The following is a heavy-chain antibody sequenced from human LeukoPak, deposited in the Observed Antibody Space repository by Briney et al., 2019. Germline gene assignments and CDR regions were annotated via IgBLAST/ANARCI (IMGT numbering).Heavy chain of an antibody. D-gene: IGHD3-3*01. CDR2: INPNSGGT. CDR3: ARDLESAAWSIYFDY. V-gene: IGHV1-2*02. CDR1: GYTFTGYY. J-gene: IGHJ4*02. Sequence: GSVKVSCKASGYTFTGYYMHWVRQAPGQGLEWMGWINPNSGGTNYAQKFQGRVTMTRDTSISTAYMELSRLRSDDTAVYYCARDLESAAWSIYFDYWGQGTLVTVSS.